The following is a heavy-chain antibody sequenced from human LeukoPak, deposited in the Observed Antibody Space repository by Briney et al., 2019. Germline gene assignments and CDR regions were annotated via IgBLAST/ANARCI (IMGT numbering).Heavy chain of an antibody. D-gene: IGHD3-3*01. CDR3: ATKRFLEWSNAFDI. J-gene: IGHJ3*02. CDR1: GYTFTDYY. CDR2: VDPEDGET. Sequence: ASVKVSCKASGYTFTDYYMHWVQQAPGKGLEWMGLVDPEDGETIYAEKFQGRVTITADTSTDTAYMELSSLRSEDTAVYYCATKRFLEWSNAFDIWGQGTMVTVSS. V-gene: IGHV1-69-2*01.